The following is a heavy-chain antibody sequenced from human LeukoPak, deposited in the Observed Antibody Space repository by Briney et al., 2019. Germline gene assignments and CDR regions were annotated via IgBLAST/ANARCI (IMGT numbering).Heavy chain of an antibody. V-gene: IGHV4-59*08. Sequence: PSETLSLTCTVSGGPIRSYYWSWIRQPPGKGLEWIGYIYYSGSANYNPSLKSRVTISVDTSKNQFSLKLSSVTAADTAVYYCARHRIDHEYSSGYVGDAFDIWGQGTMVTVSS. CDR3: ARHRIDHEYSSGYVGDAFDI. J-gene: IGHJ3*02. CDR1: GGPIRSYY. CDR2: IYYSGSA. D-gene: IGHD3-22*01.